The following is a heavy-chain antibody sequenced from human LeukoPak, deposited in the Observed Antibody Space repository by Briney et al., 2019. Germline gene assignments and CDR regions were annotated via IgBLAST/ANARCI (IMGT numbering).Heavy chain of an antibody. CDR2: FHNSGTS. CDR3: ARAPYGVRFDY. Sequence: PSETLSLTCTVSDDSISDYYRGWIRQPPGKGLEWIGYFHNSGTSTYNPSLKSRVTISADTSKNQFSLKLNSLTTADTAVYYCARAPYGVRFDYWGQGTLVTVSS. D-gene: IGHD3-10*01. J-gene: IGHJ4*02. V-gene: IGHV4-59*01. CDR1: DDSISDYY.